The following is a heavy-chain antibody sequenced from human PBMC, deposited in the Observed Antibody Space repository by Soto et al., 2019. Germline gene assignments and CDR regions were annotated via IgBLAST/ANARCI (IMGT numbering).Heavy chain of an antibody. V-gene: IGHV4-61*08. Sequence: SETLSLTCAVSGGSISRGGYSWCWIRQPPGKGLEWIGYIYYSGSTNYNPSLKSRVTISVDTSKNQFSLKLSSVTAADTAVYYCTKSAQINSSGCYMDWGQGTLVTVSS. J-gene: IGHJ4*02. CDR3: TKSAQINSSGCYMD. CDR1: GGSISRGGYS. D-gene: IGHD6-19*01. CDR2: IYYSGST.